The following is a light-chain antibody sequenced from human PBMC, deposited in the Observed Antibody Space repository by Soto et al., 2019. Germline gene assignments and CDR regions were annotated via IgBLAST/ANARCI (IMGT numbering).Light chain of an antibody. Sequence: EIVMTQSPATLSVSPGERATLSCRASQSVNRNLAWDQQKPGQAPRLLIYAASTSATGIPARFSGSGSETEFTLTISCLQSEDFEIYYCQRYNNWWTVGQGTKVEI. CDR1: QSVNRN. CDR3: QRYNNWWT. V-gene: IGKV3-15*01. CDR2: AAS. J-gene: IGKJ1*01.